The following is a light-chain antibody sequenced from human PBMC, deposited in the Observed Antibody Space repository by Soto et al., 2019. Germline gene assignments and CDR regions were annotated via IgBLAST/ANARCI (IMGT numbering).Light chain of an antibody. CDR2: GAS. Sequence: EKVMTQSPATLSVSPGERATLSCRASQSVSSNLAWYQQKPGQAPRLLIYGASTRATGIPARFSGSGSGTEFTLTISSLQSEDFAIYYCQQYNSYPYTFGQGTKLEIK. V-gene: IGKV3-15*01. CDR3: QQYNSYPYT. J-gene: IGKJ2*01. CDR1: QSVSSN.